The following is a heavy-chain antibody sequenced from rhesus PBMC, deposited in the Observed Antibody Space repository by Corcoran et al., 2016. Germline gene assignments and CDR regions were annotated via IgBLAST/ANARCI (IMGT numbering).Heavy chain of an antibody. J-gene: IGHJ4*01. V-gene: IGHV4-169*01. CDR1: GGSISSSY. D-gene: IGHD6-13*01. Sequence: QLQLQESGPGLVKPSETLSVTCAVSGGSISSSYWSWIRQAPGKGLEWIGYIYGSGSSTNYNPSLKSRVTLSVDTSKNQLSLKLSSVTTADTAVYYCARRVIAAASFDYWGQGVLVTVSS. CDR2: IYGSGSST. CDR3: ARRVIAAASFDY.